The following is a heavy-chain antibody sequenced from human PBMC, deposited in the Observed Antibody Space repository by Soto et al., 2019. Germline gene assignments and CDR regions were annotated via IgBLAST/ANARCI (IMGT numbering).Heavy chain of an antibody. D-gene: IGHD6-13*01. V-gene: IGHV4-30-2*01. CDR3: ARASIAAAGRPYWYFDL. CDR1: GGSISSGGYS. J-gene: IGHJ2*01. Sequence: TSETLSLTCAVSGGSISSGGYSWSWIRQPPGKGLEWIGYIYHSGSTYYNPSLKSRVTISVDRSKNQFSLKLSSVTAADTAVYYCARASIAAAGRPYWYFDLWGRGTLVTVS. CDR2: IYHSGST.